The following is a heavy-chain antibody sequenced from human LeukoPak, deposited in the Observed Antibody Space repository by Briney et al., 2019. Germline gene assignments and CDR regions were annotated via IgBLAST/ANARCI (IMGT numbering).Heavy chain of an antibody. CDR2: IRSKAYVGTT. D-gene: IGHD3-22*01. CDR1: GFTFGDYA. J-gene: IGHJ4*02. V-gene: IGHV3-49*03. CDR3: TRADSSGYYPFPPFDY. Sequence: GGSLRLSCTASGFTFGDYAMSWFRQAPGKGLEWVGFIRSKAYVGTTEYAASVKGRFTISRDDSKSIAYLQMNSLKTEDTAVYYCTRADSSGYYPFPPFDYWGQGTLVTVSS.